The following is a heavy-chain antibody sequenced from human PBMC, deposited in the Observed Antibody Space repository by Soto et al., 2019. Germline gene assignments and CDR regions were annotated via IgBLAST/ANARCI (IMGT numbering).Heavy chain of an antibody. D-gene: IGHD6-25*01. V-gene: IGHV4-31*03. J-gene: IGHJ5*02. CDR2: IYYGGST. CDR3: AREAAGILTWFDP. Sequence: QVQLQESGPGLVKPSQTLSLTCTVSGGSISSGGYYWSWIRQHPGKGLEWIGYIYYGGSTYYNPSLRSRVTISVDTSKNQFPMKLRSVTAADTAVYFGAREAAGILTWFDPWGQGTLVTVSS. CDR1: GGSISSGGYY.